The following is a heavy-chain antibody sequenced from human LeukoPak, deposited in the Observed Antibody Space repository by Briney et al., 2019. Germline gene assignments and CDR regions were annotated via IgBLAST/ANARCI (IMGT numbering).Heavy chain of an antibody. CDR2: IYYSGST. Sequence: SETLCLTCTVSGGSINSYYWSWIRQPPGKGLEWIGEIYYSGSTDYNPSLKSRVTISVDTSKNQFSLKLSSVTAADTAVYYCARERDSSGFDAFDIWGQGTMVTVSS. D-gene: IGHD3-22*01. CDR1: GGSINSYY. CDR3: ARERDSSGFDAFDI. J-gene: IGHJ3*02. V-gene: IGHV4-59*12.